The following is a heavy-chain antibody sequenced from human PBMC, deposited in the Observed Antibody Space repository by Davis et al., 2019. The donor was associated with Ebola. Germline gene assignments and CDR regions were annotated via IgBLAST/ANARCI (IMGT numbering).Heavy chain of an antibody. CDR3: AADQRVAGTFGY. V-gene: IGHV1-58*01. CDR2: IVVGSGNT. Sequence: SVTVSCKASGFTFTSSAVQWVRQARGQRLEWIGWIVVGSGNTNYAQKFQERVTITRDMSTSTAYMELSSLRSEDTAVYYCAADQRVAGTFGYWGQGTLVTVSS. CDR1: GFTFTSSA. J-gene: IGHJ4*02. D-gene: IGHD6-19*01.